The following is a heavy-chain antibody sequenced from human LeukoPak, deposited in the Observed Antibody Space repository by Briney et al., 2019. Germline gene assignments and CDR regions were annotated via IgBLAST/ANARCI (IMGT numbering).Heavy chain of an antibody. D-gene: IGHD5-18*01. CDR3: ARYGYSYGQYYFDY. CDR1: GGSISSYY. V-gene: IGHV4-59*01. Sequence: PSETLSLTCSVSGGSISSYYWSWIRQPPGKGLEWMGYIYYSGTTNYNPSLKSRVTISVDTSNNQFSLKLTSVTAADTAVYYCARYGYSYGQYYFDYWGQGTLVTVSS. CDR2: IYYSGTT. J-gene: IGHJ4*02.